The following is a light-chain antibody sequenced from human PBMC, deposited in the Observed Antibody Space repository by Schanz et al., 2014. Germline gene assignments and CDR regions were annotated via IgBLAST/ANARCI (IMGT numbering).Light chain of an antibody. J-gene: IGKJ1*01. Sequence: DIVVTQSPATLSVSPGERATLSCRASQSVTTKIAWYQQKPGQAPRLLIYGASSRATGIPARFSGSGSGTEFTLTISSLQPEDFAVYYCHQYHDWPPWTFGQGTKVEI. CDR1: QSVTTK. V-gene: IGKV3-15*01. CDR2: GAS. CDR3: HQYHDWPPWT.